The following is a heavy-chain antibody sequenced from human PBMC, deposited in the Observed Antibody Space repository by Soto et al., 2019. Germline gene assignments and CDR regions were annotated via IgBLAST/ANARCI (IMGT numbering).Heavy chain of an antibody. CDR3: AKEGTYYDFWSGYLGYYFDY. D-gene: IGHD3-3*01. J-gene: IGHJ4*02. V-gene: IGHV3-23*01. CDR1: GFTFSSYA. Sequence: EVQLLESGGGLVQPGGSLRLSCAASGFTFSSYAMSWVRQAPGKGLEWVSAISGSGGSTYYADSVKGRFTISRDNSKNTLYLQMNSLRAEDTAVYYCAKEGTYYDFWSGYLGYYFDYWGQGTLVTVSS. CDR2: ISGSGGST.